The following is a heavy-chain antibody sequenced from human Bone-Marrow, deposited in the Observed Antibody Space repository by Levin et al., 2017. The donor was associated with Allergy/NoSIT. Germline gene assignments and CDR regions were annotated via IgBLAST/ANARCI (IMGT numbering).Heavy chain of an antibody. CDR1: GGSMNFYY. J-gene: IGHJ4*02. CDR2: IYQSGSS. D-gene: IGHD3-10*01. Sequence: SETLSLICTVSGGSMNFYYWSWIRQPPGKGLEWIGYIYQSGSSNHNPSLKSRVTISADTSKNQISLKLNSVTAADTAVYYCARGHYYGSGGTGGFDSWGQGALVIVSS. CDR3: ARGHYYGSGGTGGFDS. V-gene: IGHV4-59*01.